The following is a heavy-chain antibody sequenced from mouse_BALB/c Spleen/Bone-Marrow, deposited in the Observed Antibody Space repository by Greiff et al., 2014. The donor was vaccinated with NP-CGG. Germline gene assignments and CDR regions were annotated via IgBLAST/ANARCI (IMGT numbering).Heavy chain of an antibody. D-gene: IGHD1-2*01. CDR1: GFSFTNYG. V-gene: IGHV2-3*01. J-gene: IGHJ4*01. Sequence: VKLVESGPGLVAPSQILSITCTVSGFSFTNYGVSWVRQPQGKGLEWLGVICGDGSTNYHSALISRLSISKDTTKSQVFLKLNILQTDDTATYYCAKWEYYGYNSAMDYWGQGTSVTVSS. CDR3: AKWEYYGYNSAMDY. CDR2: ICGDGST.